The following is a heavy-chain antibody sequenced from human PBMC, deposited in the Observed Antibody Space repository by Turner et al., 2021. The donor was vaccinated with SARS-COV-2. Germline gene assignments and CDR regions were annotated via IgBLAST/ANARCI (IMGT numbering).Heavy chain of an antibody. CDR2: ISYDGSNK. Sequence: QVQLVESGGGVVQPGRSLRLPCAASGFTFRSYGMHWVRQAPGKGLEWVAVISYDGSNKYYADSVKGRFTISRDNSKNTLYLQMNSLRAEDTAVYYCAKSQGLYCSGGSCYSAVFDYWGQGTLVTVSS. CDR3: AKSQGLYCSGGSCYSAVFDY. D-gene: IGHD2-15*01. CDR1: GFTFRSYG. V-gene: IGHV3-30*18. J-gene: IGHJ4*02.